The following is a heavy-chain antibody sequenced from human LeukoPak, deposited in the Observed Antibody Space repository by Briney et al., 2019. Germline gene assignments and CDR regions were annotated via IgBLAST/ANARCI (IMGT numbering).Heavy chain of an antibody. D-gene: IGHD2-8*01. V-gene: IGHV3-33*01. CDR1: GFTFRNYG. Sequence: GGSLRLSCAASGFTFRNYGMHWVRQAPGKGLEWVAVIWYDGSNKYYADSVKGRFTISRDSSKNTLYLQMNSLRADDTAVYYCARGWGVQTSYSDYWGQGTLVTVSS. CDR3: ARGWGVQTSYSDY. CDR2: IWYDGSNK. J-gene: IGHJ4*02.